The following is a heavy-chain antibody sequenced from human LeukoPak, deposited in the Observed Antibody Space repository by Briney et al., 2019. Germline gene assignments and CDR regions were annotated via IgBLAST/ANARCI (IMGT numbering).Heavy chain of an antibody. Sequence: SETLSLTCTVSGGSISSGSYYWSWIRQPAGKGLEWIGRIYTSGSTNYNPSLKSRVTISVDTSKNQFSLKLNSVTAADTAVYYCATTPHYEGGGFDIWGQGTMVTVSS. D-gene: IGHD3-16*01. CDR2: IYTSGST. CDR3: ATTPHYEGGGFDI. J-gene: IGHJ3*02. CDR1: GGSISSGSYY. V-gene: IGHV4-61*02.